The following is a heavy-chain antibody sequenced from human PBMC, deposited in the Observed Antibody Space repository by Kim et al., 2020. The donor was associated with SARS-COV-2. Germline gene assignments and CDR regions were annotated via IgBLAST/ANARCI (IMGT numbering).Heavy chain of an antibody. J-gene: IGHJ6*02. CDR1: GESFSGYH. V-gene: IGHV4-34*01. CDR2: INHSGGT. CDR3: ARGRAGVVPSPILGLGPYYDYYDMDV. D-gene: IGHD3-3*01. Sequence: SETLSLTCAVFGESFSGYHGTWIRQSPGKGLEWIGEINHSGGTNCNPSLKSRVTISLDTSKNQFSLKLGSLSAADTAVYYCARGRAGVVPSPILGLGPYYDYYDMDVWCQGTTITVSS.